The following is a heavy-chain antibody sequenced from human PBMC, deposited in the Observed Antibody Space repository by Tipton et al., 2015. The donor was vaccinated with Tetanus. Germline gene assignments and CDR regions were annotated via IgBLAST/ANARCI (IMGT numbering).Heavy chain of an antibody. D-gene: IGHD6-13*01. CDR3: AKGGGHSGSWSDYLDS. V-gene: IGHV3-23*01. Sequence: SLRLSCTASGFTSSNFAMSWVRQAPGKGLEWVSTISGSGDYTYYADSVKGQFTISRDNSKNTLSLQMNSLRADDTAVYYCAKGGGHSGSWSDYLDSWGQGTLVTVSS. CDR2: ISGSGDYT. CDR1: GFTSSNFA. J-gene: IGHJ4*02.